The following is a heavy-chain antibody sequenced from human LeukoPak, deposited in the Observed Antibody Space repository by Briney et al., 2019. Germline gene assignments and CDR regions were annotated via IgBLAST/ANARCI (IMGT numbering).Heavy chain of an antibody. J-gene: IGHJ5*02. V-gene: IGHV1-46*01. Sequence: ASVKVSCKTSGYTFTSYDMHWVRQAPGQGLEWMGIINSSGGSTSYAQKFPGRVTMTRDMSTSTFYLELSSLRSEDTAVYYCARDCGMGATMGSGSLNWFDPWGQGTLVTVSS. CDR1: GYTFTSYD. CDR3: ARDCGMGATMGSGSLNWFDP. D-gene: IGHD1-26*01. CDR2: INSSGGST.